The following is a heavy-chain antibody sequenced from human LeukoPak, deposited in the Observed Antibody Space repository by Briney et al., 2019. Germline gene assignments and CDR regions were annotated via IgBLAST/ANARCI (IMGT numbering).Heavy chain of an antibody. Sequence: QTGGSLRLSCAASGFTFSSYGMHWVRQAPGKGLEWVAFIRYDGSNKYYADSVKGRFTISRDNSKNTLYLQKNSLRAEDTAVYYCAKDMSTMIVVDPYYFDYWGQGTLVTVSS. D-gene: IGHD3-22*01. CDR3: AKDMSTMIVVDPYYFDY. J-gene: IGHJ4*02. CDR2: IRYDGSNK. V-gene: IGHV3-30*02. CDR1: GFTFSSYG.